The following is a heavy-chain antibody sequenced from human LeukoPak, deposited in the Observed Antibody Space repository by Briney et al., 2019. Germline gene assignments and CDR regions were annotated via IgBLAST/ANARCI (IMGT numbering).Heavy chain of an antibody. Sequence: SETLSLTCTVSGGSISGSSYYWGWIRQPPGKGLELIGSIYYSGSTYYNSSLKSRVTISVDTSKNQFSLKLSSVTAADTAVYYCARVVVFGVVSSDYYYYYMDVWGKGTTVTVSS. J-gene: IGHJ6*03. D-gene: IGHD3-3*01. CDR1: GGSISGSSYY. CDR2: IYYSGST. V-gene: IGHV4-39*07. CDR3: ARVVVFGVVSSDYYYYYMDV.